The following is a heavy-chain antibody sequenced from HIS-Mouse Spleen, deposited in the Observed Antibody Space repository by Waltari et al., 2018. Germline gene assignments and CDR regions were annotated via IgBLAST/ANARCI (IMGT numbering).Heavy chain of an antibody. CDR3: AREIPYSSSWYDWYFDL. J-gene: IGHJ2*01. CDR1: GGSISSSSYY. CDR2: IYYRGRT. V-gene: IGHV4-39*07. Sequence: QLQLQESGPGLVKPSETLSLTCTVSGGSISSSSYYWGWIRQPPGKGLEWIGSIYYRGRTYYTPSLKSGVTISVDTSKNQFSLKLSSVTAADTAVYYCAREIPYSSSWYDWYFDLWGRGTLVTVSS. D-gene: IGHD6-13*01.